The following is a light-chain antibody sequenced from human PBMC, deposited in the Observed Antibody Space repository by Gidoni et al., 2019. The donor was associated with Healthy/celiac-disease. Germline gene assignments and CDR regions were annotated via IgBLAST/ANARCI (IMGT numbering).Light chain of an antibody. CDR2: AAS. V-gene: IGKV1-39*01. CDR3: KQSYSTPRT. CDR1: QSISSY. Sequence: DIHITQSPSSLSASVGDRVTIPSRECQSISSYLNWYQQKPGKAPKLLIYAASNLQSGVPSRFSGSGSGTDFTLTISSLQAEDFATYYCKQSYSTPRTFGQGTKLEIK. J-gene: IGKJ2*01.